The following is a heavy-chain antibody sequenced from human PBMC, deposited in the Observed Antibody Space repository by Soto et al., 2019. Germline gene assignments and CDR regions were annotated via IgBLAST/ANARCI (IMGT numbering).Heavy chain of an antibody. V-gene: IGHV4-31*03. CDR2: IYYGGST. D-gene: IGHD3-22*01. Sequence: SETLSLTCTVSGGSISSGGYYWSWIRQHPGKGLEWIGYIYYGGSTYYNPSLKSRATISGDTSKNQFSLKLSTVTAADTAVYYCARGGYYYENSGQNAYDYWGQGILVTVSS. CDR3: ARGGYYYENSGQNAYDY. J-gene: IGHJ4*01. CDR1: GGSISSGGYY.